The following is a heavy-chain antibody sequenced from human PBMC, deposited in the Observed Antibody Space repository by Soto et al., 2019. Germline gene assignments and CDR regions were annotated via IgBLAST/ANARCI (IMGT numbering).Heavy chain of an antibody. CDR1: GFTFSSYG. CDR2: ISYDGSNK. D-gene: IGHD2-15*01. CDR3: ANSDGDCSGGSCYFDD. Sequence: GGSLRLSCAASGFTFSSYGMHWVRQAPGKGLEWVAVISYDGSNKYYADSVKGRFTISRDNSKNTLYLQMNSLRAEDTAVYYCANSDGDCSGGSCYFDDWGQGTLVTVSS. V-gene: IGHV3-30*18. J-gene: IGHJ4*02.